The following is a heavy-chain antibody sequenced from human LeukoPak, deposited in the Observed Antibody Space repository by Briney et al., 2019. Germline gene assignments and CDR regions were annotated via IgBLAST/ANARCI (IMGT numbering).Heavy chain of an antibody. CDR1: GFTFSSYE. D-gene: IGHD5-24*01. V-gene: IGHV3-48*03. Sequence: GGSLRLSCAASGFTFSSYEMNWVRQAPGKGLEWVSYISSSGSTIYYADSVKGRFTISRDNAKNSLYLQMNSLRAEDTAVYYCARDGPRDGDNSWGQGTLVTVSS. J-gene: IGHJ4*02. CDR2: ISSSGSTI. CDR3: ARDGPRDGDNS.